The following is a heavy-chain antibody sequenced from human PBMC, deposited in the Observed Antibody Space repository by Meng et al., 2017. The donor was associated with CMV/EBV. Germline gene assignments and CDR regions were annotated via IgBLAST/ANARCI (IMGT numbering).Heavy chain of an antibody. V-gene: IGHV1-8*03. CDR1: GYTFTSYD. CDR2: MNPNSGNT. CDR3: AGGSYYDFWGGPHRFDP. D-gene: IGHD3-3*01. J-gene: IGHJ5*02. Sequence: ASVQVSCKASGYTFTSYDINWVRQATGQGLEWMGWMNPNSGNTGYALKFQGRVTITRNTSISTAYMELSSLRSDDTAVYYCAGGSYYDFWGGPHRFDPWGQGTLVTVSS.